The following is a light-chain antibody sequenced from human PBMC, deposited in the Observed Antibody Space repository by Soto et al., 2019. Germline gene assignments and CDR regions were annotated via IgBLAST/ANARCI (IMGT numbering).Light chain of an antibody. CDR2: DAS. V-gene: IGKV1-39*01. Sequence: DIQMTQSPSSLSASVGDRVMVTCRASQTISTYLNWYQQKPGTAPKLLIYDASTLQSGVPSRFSGSGSGTDFTLTISNLXPEDFATFYRQQSFSRPMYTFGQGTKVDIK. CDR1: QTISTY. J-gene: IGKJ2*01. CDR3: QQSFSRPMYT.